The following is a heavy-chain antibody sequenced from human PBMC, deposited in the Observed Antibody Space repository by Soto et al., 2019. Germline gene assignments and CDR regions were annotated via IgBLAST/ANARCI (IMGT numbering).Heavy chain of an antibody. CDR1: GGSISSYY. Sequence: SETPSLTCTVSGGSISSYYWSWIRQPPGKGLEWIGYINYSGSTNYNPSLKSRVTISVDTSKNQFSLKLSSVTAADTAVYYCARRYGGPIHYGGQEPLFTVSS. CDR2: INYSGST. J-gene: IGHJ4*02. V-gene: IGHV4-59*08. CDR3: ARRYGGPIHY. D-gene: IGHD3-16*01.